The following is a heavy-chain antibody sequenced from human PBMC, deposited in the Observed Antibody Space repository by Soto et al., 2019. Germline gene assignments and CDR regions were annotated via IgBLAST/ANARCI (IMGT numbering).Heavy chain of an antibody. CDR3: AKSRINMIVVVNVMDV. Sequence: GGSLRLSCAASGFTVSSNYMGWVRQAPGKGLEWVSVIYSGGSTYYADSVKGRFTISRDNSKNTLYLQMNSLRAEDTAVYYCAKSRINMIVVVNVMDVWGQGTTVTVSS. J-gene: IGHJ6*02. CDR2: IYSGGST. D-gene: IGHD3-22*01. V-gene: IGHV3-53*01. CDR1: GFTVSSNY.